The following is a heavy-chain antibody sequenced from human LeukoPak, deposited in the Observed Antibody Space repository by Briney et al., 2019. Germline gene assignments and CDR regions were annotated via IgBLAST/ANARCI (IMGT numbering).Heavy chain of an antibody. CDR3: ARDSDGGSHIVDY. CDR2: IKQDGSEK. J-gene: IGHJ4*02. V-gene: IGHV3-7*03. Sequence: GGSLRLSCAASGFTFSSYWMSWVRQAPGKGLEWVAYIKQDGSEKYYVDSVKGRFTISRDNAKNSLYLQMNSLRAEDTAVYYCARDSDGGSHIVDYWGQGTLVTVSS. D-gene: IGHD2-15*01. CDR1: GFTFSSYW.